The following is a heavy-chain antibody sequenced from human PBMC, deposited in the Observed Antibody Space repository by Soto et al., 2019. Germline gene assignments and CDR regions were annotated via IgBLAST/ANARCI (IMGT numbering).Heavy chain of an antibody. Sequence: SETLSLTCAVYGGSISGYYWSWIRQPPGKGLEWIGEINHRGSTTYNPSLKSRVTISVDTSKNQFSLKLSSVTAADTAVYYCARGIRSRPPPYCSSTSCYVWFDPWGQGTLVTVSS. J-gene: IGHJ5*02. V-gene: IGHV4-34*01. CDR1: GGSISGYY. CDR3: ARGIRSRPPPYCSSTSCYVWFDP. CDR2: INHRGST. D-gene: IGHD2-2*01.